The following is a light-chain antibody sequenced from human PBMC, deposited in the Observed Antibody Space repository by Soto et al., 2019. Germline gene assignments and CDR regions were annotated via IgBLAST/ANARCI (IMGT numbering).Light chain of an antibody. CDR3: TSYAGNTDVL. V-gene: IGLV2-8*01. CDR2: EVN. CDR1: GSDVGGYKY. J-gene: IGLJ2*01. Sequence: QSALTQPPSASGSPGQSVTISCTGTGSDVGGYKYVSWYQQHPGNAPKLIIYEVNKRPSGVPDRFSGSKSGNTASLTVSGLQAEDEADYYCTSYAGNTDVLFGGGTKVTVL.